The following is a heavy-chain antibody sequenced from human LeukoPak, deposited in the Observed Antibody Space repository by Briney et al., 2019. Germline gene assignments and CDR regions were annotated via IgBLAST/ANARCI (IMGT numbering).Heavy chain of an antibody. CDR1: GFAFSNYT. CDR3: AKAISQVALEVCL. CDR2: VSGSGGNT. D-gene: IGHD2-15*01. J-gene: IGHJ4*02. V-gene: IGHV3-23*01. Sequence: PGGSLRLSCAASGFAFSNYTMSWVRQAPGKGLEWVSTVSGSGGNTYYADSVKGRFTISRENSKNTLCLQMNSLRAEDTAVYYCAKAISQVALEVCLWGQGTLVTVSS.